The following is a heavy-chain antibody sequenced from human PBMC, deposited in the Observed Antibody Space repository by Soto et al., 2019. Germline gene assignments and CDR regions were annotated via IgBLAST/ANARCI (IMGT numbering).Heavy chain of an antibody. CDR1: GLTFSNYA. CDR3: AKNQERELPRVIDF. J-gene: IGHJ4*02. V-gene: IGHV3-23*01. Sequence: EVRLLESGGGLVKPGGSLRLSCATSGLTFSNYAMSWVRQAPGGGLEWVSSMSGSSSTTYYADSVRVRFTISRDRSTNTLYLQMSSLRAEDTALYYCAKNQERELPRVIDFWGQGTLVTVSS. CDR2: MSGSSSTT. D-gene: IGHD1-7*01.